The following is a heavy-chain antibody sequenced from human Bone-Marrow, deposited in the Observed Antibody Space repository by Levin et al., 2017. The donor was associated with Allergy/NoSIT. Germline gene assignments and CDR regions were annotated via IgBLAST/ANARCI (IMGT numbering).Heavy chain of an antibody. CDR3: AKDTWGHRAPSAIIAASFFDY. CDR2: ISWNSGII. Sequence: GGSLRLSCAASGFSFEDYAMHWVRQTPGKGLEWVSGISWNSGIIDYADSVKGRFTISRDNAKNSLYLQMNSLRVEDTAFYYCAKDTWGHRAPSAIIAASFFDYWGQGTLVTVSS. CDR1: GFSFEDYA. D-gene: IGHD6-13*01. V-gene: IGHV3-9*01. J-gene: IGHJ4*02.